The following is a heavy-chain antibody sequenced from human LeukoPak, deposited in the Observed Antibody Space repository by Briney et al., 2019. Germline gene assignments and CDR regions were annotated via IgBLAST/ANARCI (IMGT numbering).Heavy chain of an antibody. J-gene: IGHJ4*02. CDR2: INHNSGNT. Sequence: ASVKVSCKASGYTFTSYDINWVRQAPGQGLEWVGCINHNSGNTGYAQKFQGRVTMTRNTSISTAYMELSSLRSEDTAVYYCARGATMYSSSWYVVYWGQGTLVTVSS. CDR1: GYTFTSYD. D-gene: IGHD6-13*01. CDR3: ARGATMYSSSWYVVY. V-gene: IGHV1-8*01.